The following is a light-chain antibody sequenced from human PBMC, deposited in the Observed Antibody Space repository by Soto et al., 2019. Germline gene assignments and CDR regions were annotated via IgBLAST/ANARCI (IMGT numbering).Light chain of an antibody. CDR2: EVV. V-gene: IGLV2-8*01. Sequence: QSALTQPPSASGSPGQSVTISCTGTKNDIGVYDFVSWYQHHPGKAPRPIIYEVVQRPSGVPDRFSGFKSGNTASLTVSGLQAADEADYFCKSYAGSNTYVFGSGTKLTVL. CDR1: KNDIGVYDF. CDR3: KSYAGSNTYV. J-gene: IGLJ1*01.